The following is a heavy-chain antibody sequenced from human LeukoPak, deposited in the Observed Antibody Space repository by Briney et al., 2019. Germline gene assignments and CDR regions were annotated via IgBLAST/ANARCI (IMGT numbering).Heavy chain of an antibody. D-gene: IGHD2-15*01. J-gene: IGHJ4*02. CDR2: IYNGGST. V-gene: IGHV3-66*02. CDR1: GFTVSSNY. CDR3: ARGSGLYCFDY. Sequence: GGSLRLSCAASGFTVSSNYMSWVRQAPGKGLEWVSVIYNGGSTYYADSVKGRFTISRDNSKNTLYLQMNSLRAEDTAVYYCARGSGLYCFDYWGQGTLVTVSS.